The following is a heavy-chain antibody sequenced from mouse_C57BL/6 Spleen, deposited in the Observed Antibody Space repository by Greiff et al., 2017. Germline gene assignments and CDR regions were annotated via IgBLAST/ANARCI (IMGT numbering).Heavy chain of an antibody. CDR2: ISSGSSTI. J-gene: IGHJ2*01. D-gene: IGHD1-1*01. CDR1: GFTFSDYG. V-gene: IGHV5-17*01. Sequence: EVKLVESGGGLVKPGGSLKLSCAASGFTFSDYGMHWVRQAPEKGLEWVAYISSGSSTIYYADTVKGRFTISRDNAKNTLFLQMTSLRSEDTAMYYCARSNYYGSSYYFDYWGQGTTLTVSS. CDR3: ARSNYYGSSYYFDY.